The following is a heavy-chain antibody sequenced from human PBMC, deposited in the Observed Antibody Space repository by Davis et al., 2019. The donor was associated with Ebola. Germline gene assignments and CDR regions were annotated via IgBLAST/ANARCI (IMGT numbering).Heavy chain of an antibody. CDR1: GGSISSGGYY. CDR2: IYYSGST. V-gene: IGHV4-31*03. J-gene: IGHJ5*02. Sequence: LRLSCTASGGSISSGGYYWSWIRQHPGKGLEWIGYIYYSGSTSYNPSLKSRVTISVDTSKNQFSLKLSSVTAADTAVYYCARGRAKVDPWGQGTLVTVSS. CDR3: ARGRAKVDP.